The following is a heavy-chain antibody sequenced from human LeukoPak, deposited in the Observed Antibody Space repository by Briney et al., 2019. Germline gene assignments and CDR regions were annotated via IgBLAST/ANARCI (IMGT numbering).Heavy chain of an antibody. CDR1: GGSFSGYY. D-gene: IGHD6-13*01. CDR2: INHSGST. Sequence: PSETLSLTCAVYGGSFSGYYWSWIRQPPGKGLEWIGEINHSGSTNYNPSLKSRVTISVDTSKNQFSLKLSSVTAADTAVYYCARLPKYSSSDYWGQGTLVTVSS. V-gene: IGHV4-34*01. CDR3: ARLPKYSSSDY. J-gene: IGHJ4*02.